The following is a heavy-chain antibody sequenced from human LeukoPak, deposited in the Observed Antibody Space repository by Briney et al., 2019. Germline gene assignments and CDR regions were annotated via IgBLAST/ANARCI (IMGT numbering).Heavy chain of an antibody. D-gene: IGHD1-20*01. J-gene: IGHJ1*01. CDR1: GGSISSSSYY. CDR3: VQNIPGSIEH. CDR2: IYSSGTT. V-gene: IGHV4-39*01. Sequence: SETLSLTCTVSGGSISSSSYYWGWIRQPPGKGLECIGNIYSSGTTYYNPSVKTRVTISIDTSKSQCSLRLSSVTAADTAVYYCVQNIPGSIEHWGQGTLVTVSS.